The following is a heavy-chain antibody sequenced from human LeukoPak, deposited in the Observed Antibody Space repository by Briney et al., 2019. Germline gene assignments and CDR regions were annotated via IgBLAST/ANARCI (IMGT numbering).Heavy chain of an antibody. J-gene: IGHJ4*02. CDR3: AKDRHDFWSGYYIRGWYFDH. CDR2: ISGSGGST. CDR1: GFTFSSYA. D-gene: IGHD3-3*01. V-gene: IGHV3-23*01. Sequence: GGSLRLSCAASGFTFSSYAMSWVRQAPGKGLEWVSAISGSGGSTYYADSVKGRFTISRDNSKNTLYLQMNSLRAEDTAVYYCAKDRHDFWSGYYIRGWYFDHWGQGTLVTVSS.